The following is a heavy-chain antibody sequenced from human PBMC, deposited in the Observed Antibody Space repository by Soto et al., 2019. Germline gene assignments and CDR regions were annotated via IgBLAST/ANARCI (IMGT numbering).Heavy chain of an antibody. J-gene: IGHJ6*02. CDR2: ISYDGSNK. D-gene: IGHD3-3*01. V-gene: IGHV3-30*18. Sequence: GGSLRLSCAASGFTFSSYGMDWVRQAPGKGLEWVAVISYDGSNKYYADSVKGRFTISRDNSKNTLYLQMNSLRAEDTAVYYCAKDYDLGSYYYGMDVWGQGTTVTVSS. CDR1: GFTFSSYG. CDR3: AKDYDLGSYYYGMDV.